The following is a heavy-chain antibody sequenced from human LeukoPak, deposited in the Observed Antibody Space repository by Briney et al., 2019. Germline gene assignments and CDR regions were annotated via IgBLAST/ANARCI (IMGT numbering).Heavy chain of an antibody. V-gene: IGHV4-59*01. D-gene: IGHD7-27*01. CDR2: IYYSGTT. CDR1: GGSISSDY. CDR3: ARGANWGSPDY. Sequence: PSETLSLTCTVSGGSISSDYWSWIRQTPGKGLEWIGYIYYSGTTSYNPSLKSRVTISLDTSKNQFSLKLSSVTAADTAVYYCARGANWGSPDYWGQGTLVTVSS. J-gene: IGHJ4*02.